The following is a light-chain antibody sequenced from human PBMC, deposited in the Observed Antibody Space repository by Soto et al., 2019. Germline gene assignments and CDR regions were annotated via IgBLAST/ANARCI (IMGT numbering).Light chain of an antibody. CDR3: QQYDNWPPFT. J-gene: IGKJ3*01. CDR2: DAS. CDR1: QSVSSN. Sequence: EIVMTQSPATLSVSPGERATLSCRAGQSVSSNLAWYQQKPGQAPRLLIYDASTRATGIPVRFSGSGSGTEFTLTISSLRSEEFAVYYCQQYDNWPPFTFGPGTKVDIK. V-gene: IGKV3-15*01.